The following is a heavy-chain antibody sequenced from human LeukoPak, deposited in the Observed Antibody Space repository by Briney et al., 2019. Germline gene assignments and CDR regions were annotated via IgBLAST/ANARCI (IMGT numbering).Heavy chain of an antibody. CDR3: ARTTMIVVVRKGRYFDL. V-gene: IGHV4-34*01. Sequence: GSLRLSCAASGFTFSSYAMSWIRQPPGKGLEWIGEINHSGSTNYNPSLKSRVTISVDTSKNQFSLKLSSVTAADTAVYYCARTTMIVVVRKGRYFDLWGRGTLVTVSS. CDR1: GFTFSSYA. CDR2: INHSGST. J-gene: IGHJ2*01. D-gene: IGHD3-22*01.